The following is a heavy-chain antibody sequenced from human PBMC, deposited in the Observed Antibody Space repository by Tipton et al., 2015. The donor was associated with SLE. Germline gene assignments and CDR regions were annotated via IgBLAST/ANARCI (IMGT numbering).Heavy chain of an antibody. V-gene: IGHV4-59*08. CDR1: GGSISSYY. D-gene: IGHD4/OR15-4a*01. J-gene: IGHJ6*03. CDR2: IYYSGST. CDR3: ARHPPDYNYSYYYMDV. Sequence: TLSLTCTVSGGSISSYYWSWIRQPPGKGLEWIGYIYYSGSTNYNPSLKSRVTISVDTSKNQFSLRLTSMTAADTAVYYCARHPPDYNYSYYYMDVWGKGATVTVSS.